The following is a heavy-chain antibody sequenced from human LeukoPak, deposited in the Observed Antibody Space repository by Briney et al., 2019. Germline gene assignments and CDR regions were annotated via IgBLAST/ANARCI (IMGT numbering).Heavy chain of an antibody. CDR1: GFTFSSYG. CDR3: AREGGAVGNAFDI. D-gene: IGHD6-19*01. CDR2: IRYDGSNK. Sequence: GGSLRLSCAASGFTFSSYGMHWVRQAPGKGLEWVAFIRYDGSNKYYADSVKGRFTISRDNSKNTLYLQMNSLRSEDTAVYYCAREGGAVGNAFDIWGQGTMVTVSS. V-gene: IGHV3-30*02. J-gene: IGHJ3*02.